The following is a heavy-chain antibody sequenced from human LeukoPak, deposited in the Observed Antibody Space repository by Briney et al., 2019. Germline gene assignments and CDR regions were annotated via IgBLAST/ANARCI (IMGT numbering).Heavy chain of an antibody. CDR1: GYTFRDYS. D-gene: IGHD6-19*01. CDR2: ISDNAGVT. V-gene: IGHV3-23*01. Sequence: GGSLRLSCAASGYTFRDYSVNWVRQAPGKGLEWVSAISDNAGVTFYADSVRGRFTISRDNSKNTLYPQMNSLRAEDTALYYCAKNGDSSGWYPDYWGQGTLVTVSS. CDR3: AKNGDSSGWYPDY. J-gene: IGHJ4*02.